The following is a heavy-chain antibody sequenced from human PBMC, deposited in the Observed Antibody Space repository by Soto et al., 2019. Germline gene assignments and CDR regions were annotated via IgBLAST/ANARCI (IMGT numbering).Heavy chain of an antibody. J-gene: IGHJ4*02. CDR1: GFMFNNYD. V-gene: IGHV3-9*01. Sequence: EVQVVESGGGLIQPGRSLRLSCAAPGFMFNNYDMHWVRQPPGKGLEWVSGISWNSGKIVYADSVKGRFTISRDSAKNSLYLQMNSLRPEDTALYYCAKDMGTTGTLDFWGPGTLVTVST. CDR2: ISWNSGKI. D-gene: IGHD1-1*01. CDR3: AKDMGTTGTLDF.